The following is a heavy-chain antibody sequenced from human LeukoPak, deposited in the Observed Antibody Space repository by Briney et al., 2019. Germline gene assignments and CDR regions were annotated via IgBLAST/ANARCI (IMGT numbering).Heavy chain of an antibody. CDR3: ARDQLTSGGRDYYYYGMDV. CDR1: GFTFSSYS. CDR2: ISSSSSYI. V-gene: IGHV3-21*01. Sequence: GGSLRLSCAASGFTFSSYSMNWVRQAPGKGLEWVSSISSSSSYIYYADSVKGRFTISRDNAKNSLYLQMNSLRAEDTAVYYCARDQLTSGGRDYYYYGMDVWGQGTTVTVSS. J-gene: IGHJ6*02. D-gene: IGHD3-10*01.